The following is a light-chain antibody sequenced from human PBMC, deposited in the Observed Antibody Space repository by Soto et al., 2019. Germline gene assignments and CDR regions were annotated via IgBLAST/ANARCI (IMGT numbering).Light chain of an antibody. CDR3: SSFRVTNNLEPTVV. Sequence: QSALAQPASVSGSPGQSITISCTGTSSDIGNYNYVSWYHQHPGKAPRLMIYEVTNRPSGTSNRFSGSKSGNTASLTISGLQAEDEGDYFCSSFRVTNNLEPTVVFGGGTKLTVL. CDR1: SSDIGNYNY. CDR2: EVT. J-gene: IGLJ2*01. V-gene: IGLV2-14*01.